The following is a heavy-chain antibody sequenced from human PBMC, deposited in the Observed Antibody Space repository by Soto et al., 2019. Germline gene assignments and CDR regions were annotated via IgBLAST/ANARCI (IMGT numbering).Heavy chain of an antibody. D-gene: IGHD1-1*01. V-gene: IGHV4-39*01. CDR3: ATIPIVGTKPYYFNS. CDR1: GGSFDITSAY. CDR2: IYYSGST. Sequence: SDTLSLTCTVSGGSFDITSAYWAWVRQPPGKGLEWIAYIYYSGSTYYNPSLKSRITISVDTSTNQLSLRLSSVTAADTAVYYCATIPIVGTKPYYFNSWGQGTLVTVSS. J-gene: IGHJ4*02.